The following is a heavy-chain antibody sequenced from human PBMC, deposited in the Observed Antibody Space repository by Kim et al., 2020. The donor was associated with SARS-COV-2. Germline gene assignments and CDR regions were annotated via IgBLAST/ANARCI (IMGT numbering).Heavy chain of an antibody. D-gene: IGHD5-18*01. V-gene: IGHV4-39*01. J-gene: IGHJ5*02. CDR3: ARHPRIQLWNNWFDP. Sequence: PALKIRVTISLDTSKNQFSLRLSSVTAADTAVYYCARHPRIQLWNNWFDPWGQGTLVTVSS.